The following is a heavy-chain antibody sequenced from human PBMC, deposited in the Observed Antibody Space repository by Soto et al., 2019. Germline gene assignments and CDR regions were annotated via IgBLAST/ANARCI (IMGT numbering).Heavy chain of an antibody. Sequence: PGGSLRLSYEASGFTLSSYSMNWVRQVSGKGLEWVSSISSRSNYIYYEDAVTGRFSISRDNAKNSLYLQMSSLRDEDTAIYYCARDPAGDIGTGLIHVVLWGQGTQVTVS. CDR1: GFTLSSYS. CDR2: ISSRSNYI. J-gene: IGHJ4*02. CDR3: ARDPAGDIGTGLIHVVL. D-gene: IGHD3-9*01. V-gene: IGHV3-21*01.